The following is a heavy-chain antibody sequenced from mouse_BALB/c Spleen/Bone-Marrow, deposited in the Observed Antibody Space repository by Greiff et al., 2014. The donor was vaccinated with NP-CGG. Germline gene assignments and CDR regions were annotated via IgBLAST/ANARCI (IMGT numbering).Heavy chain of an antibody. Sequence: VQLQQSGAELVKPGASVKLSCTASGFNIKDIYMHWVKQRPEQGLEWIGRIDPANGNTKYDPKFQGKATITADTSSNTAYLQLSSLTSEDTAVYYCAAYYYGSSQFAYWGQGTLVTVSA. J-gene: IGHJ3*01. CDR1: GFNIKDIY. CDR2: IDPANGNT. D-gene: IGHD1-1*01. V-gene: IGHV14-3*02. CDR3: AAYYYGSSQFAY.